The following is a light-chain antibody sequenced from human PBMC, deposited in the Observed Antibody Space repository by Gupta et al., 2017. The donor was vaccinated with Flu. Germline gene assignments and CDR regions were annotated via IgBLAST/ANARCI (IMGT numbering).Light chain of an antibody. CDR1: QRITGY. Sequence: DIQMTQSHSSLSASVGDRVTITGRASQRITGYLNWFQQRPGKAPNLLIYAAATLQSGVPSRFSGSGSGTDFTLTISKLQPEDFATYFCQQSDRTPYTFGQGTKLEIK. V-gene: IGKV1-39*01. J-gene: IGKJ2*01. CDR3: QQSDRTPYT. CDR2: AAA.